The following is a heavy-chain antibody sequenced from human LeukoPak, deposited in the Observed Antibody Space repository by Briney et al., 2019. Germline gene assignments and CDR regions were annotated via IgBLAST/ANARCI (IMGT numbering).Heavy chain of an antibody. J-gene: IGHJ4*02. D-gene: IGHD5-24*01. V-gene: IGHV3-23*01. Sequence: PGGSLRLSCVASGITFSSYAMSWVRQAPGKGLEWVSTISDSGGSTYYADSVKGRFTISRDNSKNTLYLQMNSLRAEDTAVYYCAKRGGFGDGYKDWDYFDYWGQGTLVTVSS. CDR1: GITFSSYA. CDR3: AKRGGFGDGYKDWDYFDY. CDR2: ISDSGGST.